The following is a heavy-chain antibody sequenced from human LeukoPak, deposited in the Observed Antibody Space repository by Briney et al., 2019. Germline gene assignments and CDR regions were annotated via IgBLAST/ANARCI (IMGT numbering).Heavy chain of an antibody. CDR3: ARDVVDTAMLPQPPXYYFDY. V-gene: IGHV4-31*03. D-gene: IGHD5-18*01. Sequence: SQTLSLTCTVSGGSISSGGYSWSWIRQHPGKGLEWIGYIYYSGSTYYNPSLKSRVTISVDTSKNQFSLKLSSVTAADTAVYYCARDVVDTAMLPQPPXYYFDYWGQGTLVTVSS. CDR2: IYYSGST. CDR1: GGSISSGGYS. J-gene: IGHJ4*02.